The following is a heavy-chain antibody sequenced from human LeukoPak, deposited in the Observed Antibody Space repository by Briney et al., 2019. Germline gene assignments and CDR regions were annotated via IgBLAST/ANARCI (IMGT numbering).Heavy chain of an antibody. D-gene: IGHD1-14*01. CDR2: IYYSGST. CDR3: AGTGTGRGSDAFDI. CDR1: GGSISSSSYY. Sequence: PSETLSLTCTVSGGSISSSSYYWGWIRQPPGKGLGWIGSIYYSGSTYYNPSLKSRVTISVDTSKNQFSLKLSSVTAADTAVYYCAGTGTGRGSDAFDIWGQGTMVSVSS. J-gene: IGHJ3*02. V-gene: IGHV4-39*01.